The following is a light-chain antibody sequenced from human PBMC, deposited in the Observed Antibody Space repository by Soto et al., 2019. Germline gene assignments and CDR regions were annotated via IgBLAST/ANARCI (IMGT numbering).Light chain of an antibody. CDR3: VSFTTSRSYV. J-gene: IGLJ1*01. CDR1: GSDVGGYNF. V-gene: IGLV2-8*01. CDR2: EVT. Sequence: QSALTQPPSASGSPGQSVTISCAGTGSDVGGYNFVSWYQHHPGKAPKLMIYEVTQRPSGVPDRFSGSKSGNTASLTVSGLQAEDEADYYCVSFTTSRSYVFGTGTKLTVL.